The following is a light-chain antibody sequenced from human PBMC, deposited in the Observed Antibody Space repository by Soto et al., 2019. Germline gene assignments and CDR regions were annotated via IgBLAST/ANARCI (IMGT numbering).Light chain of an antibody. Sequence: SYQLTQAPSVSVAPGQTARITCGGNNIGTKSVHWFQQRPGRAPVLVVLDDSDRPSGIPERFSGSKYGSTATLTITRVEAGDEADYYCQVWDSSLLHHVFGTGTKVTVL. CDR2: DDS. J-gene: IGLJ1*01. CDR1: NIGTKS. V-gene: IGLV3-21*02. CDR3: QVWDSSLLHHV.